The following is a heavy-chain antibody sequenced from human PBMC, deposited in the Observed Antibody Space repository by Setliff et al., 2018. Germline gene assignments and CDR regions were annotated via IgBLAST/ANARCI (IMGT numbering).Heavy chain of an antibody. D-gene: IGHD2-2*01. J-gene: IGHJ5*02. V-gene: IGHV4-4*02. Sequence: SETLSLTCAVSGVSVNSLTWWSWVRQSPGKGLEWIGHIYHDGNTKSYPSVHFNQSLKSRVNMSVDKSKNHFSLELTSVTAADTAVYYCARGGGGYHAASWGQGILVTVSS. CDR3: ARGGGGYHAAS. CDR1: GVSVNSLTW. CDR2: IYHDGNT.